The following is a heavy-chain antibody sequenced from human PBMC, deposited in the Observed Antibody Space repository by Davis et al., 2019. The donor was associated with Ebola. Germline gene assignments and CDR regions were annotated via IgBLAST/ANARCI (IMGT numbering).Heavy chain of an antibody. CDR3: ARDRGGMRRSSTSCYAY. CDR2: IYYSGST. D-gene: IGHD2-2*01. Sequence: SETLSLTCTVSGGSVSSGSYYWSWIRQPPGKGLEWIGYIYYSGSTNYNPSLKSRVTISVDTSKNQFSLKLSSVTAADTAVYYCARDRGGMRRSSTSCYAYWGQGTLVTVSS. V-gene: IGHV4-61*01. CDR1: GGSVSSGSYY. J-gene: IGHJ4*02.